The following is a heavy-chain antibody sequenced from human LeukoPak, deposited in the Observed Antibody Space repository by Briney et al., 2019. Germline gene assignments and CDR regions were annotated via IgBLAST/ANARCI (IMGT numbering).Heavy chain of an antibody. CDR1: GYTFTGYY. D-gene: IGHD4-11*01. CDR3: AKWSDYSYGFSSV. Sequence: GASVKVSCKASGYTFTGYYMHWVRQAPGQGPEWMGWINPKSGGTNYAPKFQGRVTMTKDTSISAVYMELSRLKFDDTAVYYCAKWSDYSYGFSSVWGQGTLVTVSS. V-gene: IGHV1-2*02. J-gene: IGHJ4*02. CDR2: INPKSGGT.